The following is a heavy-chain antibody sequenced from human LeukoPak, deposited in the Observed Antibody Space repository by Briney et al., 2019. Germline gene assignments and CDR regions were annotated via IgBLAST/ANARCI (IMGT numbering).Heavy chain of an antibody. Sequence: PGGSLRLSCAASGFTFSSFGMHWDRQAPGKGLEWVAFIRYDGRNKDYADSVKGRFTIYRDNSKDTLYLQMNSLRAEDTAVYYCAKDPGWGFLGLFDYWGQGTLVTVSS. V-gene: IGHV3-30*02. CDR1: GFTFSSFG. J-gene: IGHJ4*02. D-gene: IGHD2-21*01. CDR3: AKDPGWGFLGLFDY. CDR2: IRYDGRNK.